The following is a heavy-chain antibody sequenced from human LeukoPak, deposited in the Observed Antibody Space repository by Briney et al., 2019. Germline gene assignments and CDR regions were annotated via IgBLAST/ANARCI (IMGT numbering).Heavy chain of an antibody. V-gene: IGHV4-30-4*07. CDR2: IYYSGST. D-gene: IGHD2-15*01. CDR1: GGSISSGGYS. CDR3: ARDPGVVVGNWFDP. Sequence: SETLSLTCAVSGGSISSGGYSWSWIRQPPGKGLEWIGYIYYSGSTYYNPSLKSRVTISVDTSKNQFSLKLSSVTAADTAVYYCARDPGVVVGNWFDPWGQGTLVTVSS. J-gene: IGHJ5*02.